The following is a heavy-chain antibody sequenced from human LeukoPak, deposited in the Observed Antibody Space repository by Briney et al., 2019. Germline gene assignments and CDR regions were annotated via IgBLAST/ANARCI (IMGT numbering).Heavy chain of an antibody. CDR2: MNPNSGNT. D-gene: IGHD2/OR15-2a*01. CDR3: ARGRAVIGGYYYYGMDV. V-gene: IGHV1-8*01. J-gene: IGHJ6*02. Sequence: GASVEVSCKASGYTFTSYDINWVRQATGQGLEWMGWMNPNSGNTGYAQKFQGRVTMTRNTSISTAYMELSSLRSEDTAVYYCARGRAVIGGYYYYGMDVWGQGTTVTVSS. CDR1: GYTFTSYD.